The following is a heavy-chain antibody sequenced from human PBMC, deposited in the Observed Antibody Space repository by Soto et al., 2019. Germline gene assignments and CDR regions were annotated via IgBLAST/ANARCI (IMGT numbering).Heavy chain of an antibody. CDR2: ISYDGSNK. J-gene: IGHJ6*02. CDR3: AKDQQKRAEAHYLDV. CDR1: GFTFSSYG. D-gene: IGHD6-13*01. Sequence: PGGSLRLSCAASGFTFSSYGMHWVRQAPGKGLEWVAVISYDGSNKYYADSVKGRFTISRDNSNNTLYLQMNSLRAADTAVYYCAKDQQKRAEAHYLDVWGQGTTVTVSS. V-gene: IGHV3-30*18.